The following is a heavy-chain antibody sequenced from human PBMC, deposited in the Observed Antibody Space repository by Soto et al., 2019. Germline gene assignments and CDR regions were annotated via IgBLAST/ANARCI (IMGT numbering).Heavy chain of an antibody. CDR1: GGSISSGGYY. D-gene: IGHD3-22*01. Sequence: SETLSLTCTVSGGSISSGGYYWSWIRQHPGKGLEWIGYIYYSGSTYYNPSLKSRVTISVDTSKNQFSLKLSSVTAADTAVYYCAKETYYYDSSGYTKYFQHWGQGTLVTVS. V-gene: IGHV4-31*03. J-gene: IGHJ1*01. CDR2: IYYSGST. CDR3: AKETYYYDSSGYTKYFQH.